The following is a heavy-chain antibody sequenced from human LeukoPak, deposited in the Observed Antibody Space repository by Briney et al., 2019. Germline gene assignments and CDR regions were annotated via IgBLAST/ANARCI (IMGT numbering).Heavy chain of an antibody. V-gene: IGHV1-69*01. CDR2: IIPIFGTA. CDR1: GGTFSSYA. D-gene: IGHD4-17*01. Sequence: EASVKVSCKASGGTFSSYAISWVRQAPGQGLEWMGGIIPIFGTANYAQKFQGRVTITADESTSTAYMELSSLRSEDTAVYYCARGVVDYGDYRIDYWGQGTLVTVSS. CDR3: ARGVVDYGDYRIDY. J-gene: IGHJ4*02.